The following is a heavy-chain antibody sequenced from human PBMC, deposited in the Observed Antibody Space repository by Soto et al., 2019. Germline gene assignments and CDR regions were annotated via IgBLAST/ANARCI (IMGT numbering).Heavy chain of an antibody. D-gene: IGHD3-3*01. Sequence: GGSLRLSCAASGFAFSDFGMHWVRQAPGKGLEWVAIISFDGNDKYYADSVKGRFTISRDNSKKTLYLQMNSLRGEDTAVYYCAKDFTIFGVVNPLYDYWSQGTLVTVSS. V-gene: IGHV3-30*18. CDR3: AKDFTIFGVVNPLYDY. CDR1: GFAFSDFG. CDR2: ISFDGNDK. J-gene: IGHJ4*02.